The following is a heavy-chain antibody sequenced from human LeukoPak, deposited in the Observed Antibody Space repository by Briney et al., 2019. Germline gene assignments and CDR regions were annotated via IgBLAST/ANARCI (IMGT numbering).Heavy chain of an antibody. V-gene: IGHV4-59*12. J-gene: IGHJ6*03. D-gene: IGHD6-13*01. Sequence: PSETLSLTCTVSGGSISSYYWSWIRQPPGKGLEWIGYIYYSGSTNYNPSLKSRVTMSVDTSKNQFSLKLSSVTAADTAVYYCARGWYSPSYYMDVWGKGTTVTVSS. CDR3: ARGWYSPSYYMDV. CDR1: GGSISSYY. CDR2: IYYSGST.